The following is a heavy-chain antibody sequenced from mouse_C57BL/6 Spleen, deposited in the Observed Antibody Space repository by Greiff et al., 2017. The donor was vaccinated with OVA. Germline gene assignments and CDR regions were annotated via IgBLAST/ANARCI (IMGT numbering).Heavy chain of an antibody. D-gene: IGHD1-1*01. CDR2: IDPETGGT. CDR3: TSRDCGSRPHYFDV. V-gene: IGHV1-15*01. J-gene: IGHJ2*01. Sequence: QVQLQQSGAELVRPGASVTLSCKASGYTFTDYEMHWVKQTPVHGLEWIGAIDPETGGTAYNQKFKGKAILTADKSSSTAYMELRSLTSEDSAVYYCTSRDCGSRPHYFDVWGKGTTLTVSS. CDR1: GYTFTDYE.